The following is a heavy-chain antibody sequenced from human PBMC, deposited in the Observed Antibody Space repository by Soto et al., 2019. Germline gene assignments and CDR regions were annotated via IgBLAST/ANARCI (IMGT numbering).Heavy chain of an antibody. CDR1: GGAFTNYS. CDR2: IIPLHNTS. Sequence: QVQLLQSGAEVKKPGSSVKVSCKVSGGAFTNYSLNWVRHAPGQGLEWLGGIIPLHNTSNYSLKFVGRSSVTADISTSTVYMFLSGLTSDDTATYYCASWSNWNPFYYHGMDVWGQGTTVTVSS. V-gene: IGHV1-69*06. J-gene: IGHJ6*02. D-gene: IGHD1-20*01. CDR3: ASWSNWNPFYYHGMDV.